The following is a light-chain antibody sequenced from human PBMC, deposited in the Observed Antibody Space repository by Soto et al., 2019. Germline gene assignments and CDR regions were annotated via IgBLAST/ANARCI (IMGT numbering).Light chain of an antibody. CDR3: QQRANWPIT. CDR2: DAS. J-gene: IGKJ5*01. CDR1: QSVSSY. Sequence: IVLTQSPATLHLSPGERATLSCRASQSVSSYLAWYQLKPGQAPMLLIYDASNRATDIPARFIGSGSGTDFSLTISSLEPEHFAVYYFQQRANWPITFGQGTRLEI. V-gene: IGKV3-11*01.